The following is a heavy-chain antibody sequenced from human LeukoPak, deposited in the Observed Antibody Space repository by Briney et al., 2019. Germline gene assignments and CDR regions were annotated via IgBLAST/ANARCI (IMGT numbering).Heavy chain of an antibody. CDR1: GFTFGDYA. Sequence: GGSLRLSCTASGFTFGDYAMSWFRQAPGKGLEWVSYISSSGSTIYYADSVKGRFTISRDNAKNSLYLQMNSLRAEDTAVYYCARDKILWFGELSESRYYYMDVWGKGTTVTISS. V-gene: IGHV3-11*01. D-gene: IGHD3-10*01. CDR2: ISSSGSTI. CDR3: ARDKILWFGELSESRYYYMDV. J-gene: IGHJ6*03.